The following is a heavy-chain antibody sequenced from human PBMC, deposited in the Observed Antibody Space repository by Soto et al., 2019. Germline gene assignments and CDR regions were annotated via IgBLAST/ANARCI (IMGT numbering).Heavy chain of an antibody. D-gene: IGHD2-15*01. J-gene: IGHJ5*02. CDR1: GGSFSGYY. CDR3: ARERDVLGNWFDP. Sequence: PSETLSLTCAVYGGSFSGYYWSWIRQPPGKGLEWIGEINHSGSTNYNPSLKSRVTISVDKSKNQFSLNLSSVTAADTPVYYCARERDVLGNWFDPWGQGTLVTVSS. CDR2: INHSGST. V-gene: IGHV4-34*01.